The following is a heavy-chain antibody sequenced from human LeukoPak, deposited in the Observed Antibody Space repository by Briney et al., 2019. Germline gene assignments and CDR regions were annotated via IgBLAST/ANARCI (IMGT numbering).Heavy chain of an antibody. CDR3: ARTNYGDYRNWFDP. CDR1: GFSLSTGGMR. CDR2: IDWDDDK. V-gene: IGHV2-70*17. Sequence: RESGPTLVNPTQTLTLTCTFSGFSLSTGGMRVSWIRQPPGKALEWLARIDWDDDKFYSTSLKSRLTISKDTSKNQVVLTITNMDPVDTATYYCARTNYGDYRNWFDPWGQGTLVTVSS. J-gene: IGHJ5*02. D-gene: IGHD4-17*01.